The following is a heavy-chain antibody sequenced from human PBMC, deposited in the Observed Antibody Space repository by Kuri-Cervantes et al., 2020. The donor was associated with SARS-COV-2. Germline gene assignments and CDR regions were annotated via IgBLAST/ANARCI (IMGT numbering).Heavy chain of an antibody. J-gene: IGHJ4*02. CDR3: AKDRVGVQDF. CDR1: GFNFSRTD. CDR2: ISHDGKNK. V-gene: IGHV3-30*18. Sequence: LTCSASGFNFSRTDVHWVRQAPGKGLEWVAVISHDGKNKKCIASGKGRFTISRDNSQNTLYLHMKSLRSEDTAMYYCAKDRVGVQDFWGQGTLVTVSS. D-gene: IGHD2-21*01.